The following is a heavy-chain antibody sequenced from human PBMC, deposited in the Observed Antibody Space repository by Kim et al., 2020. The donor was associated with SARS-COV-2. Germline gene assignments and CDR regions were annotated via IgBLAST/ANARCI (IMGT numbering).Heavy chain of an antibody. CDR2: ISPIIGIT. J-gene: IGHJ4*02. D-gene: IGHD3-16*01. V-gene: IGHV1-69*04. CDR1: GGIFSSYA. CDR3: ARENWGGAFGADFDS. Sequence: SVKVSCKASGGIFSSYAFTWVRQAPGQGLEGMGRISPIIGITNYAQKFQGRVTITAVKSTSTAYMEINSLRSEDTAVYYCARENWGGAFGADFDSWGQGTLVSVSS.